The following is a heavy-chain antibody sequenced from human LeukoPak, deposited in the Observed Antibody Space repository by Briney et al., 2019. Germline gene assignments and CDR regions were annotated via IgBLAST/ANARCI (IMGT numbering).Heavy chain of an antibody. CDR1: GFTFSSYS. CDR3: ARDTTGGAFDI. J-gene: IGHJ3*02. Sequence: GGSLRLSCAASGFTFSSYSMNWVRQAPGKGLEWVSYISSSSSTIYYADSVKGRFTISRDNAKKSLYLQMNSLRAEDTAVYYCARDTTGGAFDIWGQGTMVTVSS. D-gene: IGHD1-26*01. V-gene: IGHV3-48*01. CDR2: ISSSSSTI.